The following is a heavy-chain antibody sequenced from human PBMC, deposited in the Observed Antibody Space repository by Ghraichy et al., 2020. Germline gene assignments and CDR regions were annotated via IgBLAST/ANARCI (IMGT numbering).Heavy chain of an antibody. CDR2: IYYSGST. J-gene: IGHJ4*02. CDR3: ARGTYYDFWSGYSMYYFDY. Sequence: SQTLSLTCTVSGGSISSYYWSWIRQPPGKGLEWIGYIYYSGSTNYNPSLKSRVTISVDTSKNQFSLKLSSVTAADTAVYYCARGTYYDFWSGYSMYYFDYWGQGTLVTVSS. D-gene: IGHD3-3*01. CDR1: GGSISSYY. V-gene: IGHV4-59*01.